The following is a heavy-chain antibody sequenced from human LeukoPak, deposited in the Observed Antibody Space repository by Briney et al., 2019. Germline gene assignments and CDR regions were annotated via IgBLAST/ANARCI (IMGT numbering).Heavy chain of an antibody. J-gene: IGHJ5*02. CDR2: TSGPGGSR. D-gene: IGHD4-11*01. Sequence: GGSLRLSCAASGFTFSSYAMSWVRQAPGKGLEWVSATSGPGGSRDYADSVKGRFTISRDNSKNTLYLQMNSLRAEDTAVYYCARPYSKEDPWGQGTLVTVSS. CDR3: ARPYSKEDP. V-gene: IGHV3-23*01. CDR1: GFTFSSYA.